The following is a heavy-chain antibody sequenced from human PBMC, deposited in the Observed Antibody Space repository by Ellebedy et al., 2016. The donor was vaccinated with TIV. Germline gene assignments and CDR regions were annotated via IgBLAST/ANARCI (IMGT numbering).Heavy chain of an antibody. D-gene: IGHD4-17*01. CDR2: INPNSGGT. J-gene: IGHJ6*02. CDR3: ARVPGYGDFAYYYYGMDV. Sequence: ASVKVSCKASGYTFTGYYMHWVRQAPGQGLEWMGWINPNSGGTNYAQKFQGRVTITADESTSTAYMELSSLRSEDTAVYYCARVPGYGDFAYYYYGMDVWGQGTTVTVSS. CDR1: GYTFTGYY. V-gene: IGHV1-2*02.